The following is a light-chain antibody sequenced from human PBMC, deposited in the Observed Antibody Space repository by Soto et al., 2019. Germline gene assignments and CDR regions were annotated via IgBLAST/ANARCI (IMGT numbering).Light chain of an antibody. CDR1: QSVSES. Sequence: EIVLTQSPATLSLSPGERATLSCRASQSVSESLAWYQQKPGQAPRLLIYDVSYRATGIPVRFSGSGSGTDFTLTIRSLEPEDFAVYYCQQRSDWLPITFGQGTRREIK. J-gene: IGKJ5*01. V-gene: IGKV3-11*01. CDR2: DVS. CDR3: QQRSDWLPIT.